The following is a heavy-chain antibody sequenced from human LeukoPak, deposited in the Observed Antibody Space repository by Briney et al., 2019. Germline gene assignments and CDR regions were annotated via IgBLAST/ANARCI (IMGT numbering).Heavy chain of an antibody. CDR2: IIPIFGTA. Sequence: SVKVSCKASGGTFSSYASSWVRQAPGQGLEWMGGIIPIFGTANYAQKFQGRVTITADESTSTAYMELSSLRSEDTAVYYCASAGIAVAGDYYYYGMDVWGQGTTVTVSS. J-gene: IGHJ6*02. CDR3: ASAGIAVAGDYYYYGMDV. CDR1: GGTFSSYA. V-gene: IGHV1-69*13. D-gene: IGHD6-19*01.